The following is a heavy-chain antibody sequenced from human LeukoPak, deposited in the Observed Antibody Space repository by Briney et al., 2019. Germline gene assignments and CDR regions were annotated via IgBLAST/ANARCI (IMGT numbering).Heavy chain of an antibody. J-gene: IGHJ4*02. CDR2: ISYDGSNK. D-gene: IGHD2-21*02. CDR3: LFPPATAIDY. Sequence: GGSLRLSCAASGFTFSSYSMNWVRQAPGKGLEWVAVISYDGSNKYYAGSVKGRFTISRDNSKNTLYLQMNSLRAEDTAVYYCLFPPATAIDYWGQGTLVTVSS. CDR1: GFTFSSYS. V-gene: IGHV3-30*03.